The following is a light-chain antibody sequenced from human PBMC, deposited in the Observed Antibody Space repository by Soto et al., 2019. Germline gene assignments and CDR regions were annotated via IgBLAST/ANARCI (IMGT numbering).Light chain of an antibody. CDR3: CSYAGSSTFV. Sequence: QSVLTQPASVSXSPGQSITISCTGTSSDVGSYNLVSWYQQHPGKAPKLMIYEGSKRPSGVSNRFSGSKSGNTASLTISELQAEDEADYYCCSYAGSSTFVFGTGTKVTVL. J-gene: IGLJ1*01. CDR1: SSDVGSYNL. V-gene: IGLV2-23*01. CDR2: EGS.